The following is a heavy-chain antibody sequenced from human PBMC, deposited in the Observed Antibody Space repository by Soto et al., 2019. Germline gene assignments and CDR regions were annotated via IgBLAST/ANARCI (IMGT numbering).Heavy chain of an antibody. D-gene: IGHD3-10*01. CDR2: IYYSGST. J-gene: IGHJ6*02. Sequence: QVQLQESGPGLVKPSETLSLTCTVSGGSISSYYWSWIRQPPGKGLEWIGYIYYSGSTNYNPSLTSRVTISVDTSKNQFSLKLSSVTAADTAVYYCASLDMVRGGGYYYYYGMDVWGQGTTVTVSS. CDR1: GGSISSYY. V-gene: IGHV4-59*01. CDR3: ASLDMVRGGGYYYYYGMDV.